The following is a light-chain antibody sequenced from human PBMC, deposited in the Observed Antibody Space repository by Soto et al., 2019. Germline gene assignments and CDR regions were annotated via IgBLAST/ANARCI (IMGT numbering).Light chain of an antibody. CDR1: QGISSY. V-gene: IGKV1-9*01. Sequence: DIPLTQSPSFLSASVGDRVTITCRASQGISSYLAWYQQKPGKAPKLLIYAASTLQSGVPSRFSGSGSGTEFTLTSSSLQPEDFATYYCQQLNSYSWTFGQGTKVEIK. CDR2: AAS. J-gene: IGKJ1*01. CDR3: QQLNSYSWT.